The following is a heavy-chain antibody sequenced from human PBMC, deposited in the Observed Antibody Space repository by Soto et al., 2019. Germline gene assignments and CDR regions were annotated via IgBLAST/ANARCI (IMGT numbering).Heavy chain of an antibody. D-gene: IGHD5-12*01. J-gene: IGHJ4*02. CDR1: GFTFDDYA. V-gene: IGHV3-9*01. CDR2: ISWNSGSL. CDR3: AKSSGYSVYDFNFDY. Sequence: GGSLRLSCAASGFTFDDYAMHWVRQAPGKGLEWVSGISWNSGSLGYADSVKGRFTISRDNAKNSLYLQMNSLRAEDTAFYYCAKSSGYSVYDFNFDYWGQGTLVTVSS.